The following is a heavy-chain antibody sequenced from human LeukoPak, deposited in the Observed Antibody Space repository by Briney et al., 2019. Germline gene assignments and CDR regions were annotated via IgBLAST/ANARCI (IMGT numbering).Heavy chain of an antibody. J-gene: IGHJ5*02. V-gene: IGHV1-2*02. D-gene: IGHD6-13*01. Sequence: RASVKVSCKASGYTFTGYYIHWVRQAPGQGLEWMGWINPNSGGTNYAQKFQGRVTMTRDTSISTAYMELSRLRSDDTAVYYCARDLPRHSSSWYRWFDPWGQGTLVTVSS. CDR2: INPNSGGT. CDR1: GYTFTGYY. CDR3: ARDLPRHSSSWYRWFDP.